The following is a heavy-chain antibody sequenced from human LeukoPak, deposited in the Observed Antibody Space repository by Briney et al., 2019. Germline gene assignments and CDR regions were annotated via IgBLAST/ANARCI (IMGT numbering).Heavy chain of an antibody. D-gene: IGHD5-12*01. Sequence: SETLSLTCTVYGGSFSGYYWSWIRQPPGKGLEWIGEINHSGSTNYYPSLKSRVTISIDTSKNQFSLRLNSVTAADTAMYYCARTTRVAPDGRAEYFEDWGQGTLVIVSS. CDR2: INHSGST. J-gene: IGHJ1*01. CDR1: GGSFSGYY. V-gene: IGHV4-34*01. CDR3: ARTTRVAPDGRAEYFED.